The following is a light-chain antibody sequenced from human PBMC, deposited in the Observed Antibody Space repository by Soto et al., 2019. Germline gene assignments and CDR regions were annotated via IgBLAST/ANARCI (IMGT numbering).Light chain of an antibody. CDR1: QSLIHSDGNTY. V-gene: IGKV2-30*02. J-gene: IGKJ1*01. Sequence: DVVMTQSPLSLPVTLGQPASISCRSSQSLIHSDGNTYLNWFQQRPGQSPRRLIYEVSDRDSGVPDRVSGSGSGTDFTLKISRVEAEDVGVYYCMQGTHWPWTFGQGTEVESK. CDR2: EVS. CDR3: MQGTHWPWT.